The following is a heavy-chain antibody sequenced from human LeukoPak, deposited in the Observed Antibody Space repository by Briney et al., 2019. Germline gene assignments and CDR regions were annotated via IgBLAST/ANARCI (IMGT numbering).Heavy chain of an antibody. CDR2: IYYSGST. CDR1: GGSISSSSYY. D-gene: IGHD4-17*01. J-gene: IGHJ4*02. V-gene: IGHV4-39*01. CDR3: ARVDYGDYLRGYYFDY. Sequence: PSETLSLTCTVSGGSISSSSYYWGWIRQPPGKGLEWIGSIYYSGSTYYNPSLKSRVTISVDTSKNQFSLKLSSVTAADTAVYYCARVDYGDYLRGYYFDYWGQGTLVTVSS.